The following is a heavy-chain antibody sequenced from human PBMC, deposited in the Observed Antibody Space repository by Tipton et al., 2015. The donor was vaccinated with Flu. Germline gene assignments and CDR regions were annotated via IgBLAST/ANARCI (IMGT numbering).Heavy chain of an antibody. D-gene: IGHD6-13*01. CDR2: ISGNGGST. CDR3: AREEWSSTWYYFDY. J-gene: IGHJ4*02. V-gene: IGHV3-64*02. Sequence: GSLRLSCAASGFTFSSNPMHWVRQAPGKGLEYVASISGNGGSTYYADSVKGRFTISRDNSKNTLYLQMASLRVEDMAVYYCAREEWSSTWYYFDYWGQGTLVTVSS. CDR1: GFTFSSNP.